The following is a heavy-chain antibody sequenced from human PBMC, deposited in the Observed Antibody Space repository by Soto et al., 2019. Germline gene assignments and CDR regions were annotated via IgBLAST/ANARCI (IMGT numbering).Heavy chain of an antibody. Sequence: ASVKVSCKASGYTFTSYGISWVRQAPGQGLEWMGWISAYNGNTNYAQKLQGRVTMTTDTSTSTAYMELRSLRSDDTAVYYCARWAPYDILTGRKGIKKSQASNWFDPWGQGTLVTVSS. CDR3: ARWAPYDILTGRKGIKKSQASNWFDP. CDR2: ISAYNGNT. V-gene: IGHV1-18*01. CDR1: GYTFTSYG. D-gene: IGHD3-9*01. J-gene: IGHJ5*02.